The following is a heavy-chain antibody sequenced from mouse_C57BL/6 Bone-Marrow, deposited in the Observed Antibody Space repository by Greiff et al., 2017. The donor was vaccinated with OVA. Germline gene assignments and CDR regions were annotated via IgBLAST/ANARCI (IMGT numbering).Heavy chain of an antibody. J-gene: IGHJ3*01. CDR2: ISSGGSYT. CDR1: GFTFSSYG. Sequence: EVQRVESGGDLVKPGGSLKLSCAASGFTFSSYGMSWVRQTPDKRLEWVATISSGGSYTYYPDSVKGRFTISRDNAKNTLYLQMSSLKSEDTAMYYCARREQGRQLRLRAWFAYWGQGTLVTVSA. D-gene: IGHD3-2*02. CDR3: ARREQGRQLRLRAWFAY. V-gene: IGHV5-6*01.